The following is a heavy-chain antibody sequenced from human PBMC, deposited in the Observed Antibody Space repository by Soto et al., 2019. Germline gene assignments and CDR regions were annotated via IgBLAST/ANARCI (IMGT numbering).Heavy chain of an antibody. Sequence: EVQLVESGGGLVQPGRSLRLSCAASGFTFDNYAMHWVRQGPGTGLEWAAGITWNGGRIHYADSVKGRFTISRDNTKNSLSLQINSLRAEDTALYFCVRGFYTVDYYFDFWGQGTQVTVSS. J-gene: IGHJ4*02. CDR3: VRGFYTVDYYFDF. V-gene: IGHV3-9*01. D-gene: IGHD4-4*01. CDR1: GFTFDNYA. CDR2: ITWNGGRI.